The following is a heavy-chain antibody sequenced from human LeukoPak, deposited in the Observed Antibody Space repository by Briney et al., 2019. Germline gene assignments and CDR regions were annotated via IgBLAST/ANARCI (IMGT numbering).Heavy chain of an antibody. CDR2: IIPILGIA. J-gene: IGHJ4*02. D-gene: IGHD3-22*01. CDR3: AREVRYYYDSSGYRGVY. V-gene: IGHV1-69*04. CDR1: GGTFSSYT. Sequence: GASVKVSCKASGGTFSSYTISWVRQAPGQGLEWMGRIIPILGIANYAQKFQGRATITADKSTSTAYMELSSLRSEDTAVYYCAREVRYYYDSSGYRGVYWGQGTLVTVSS.